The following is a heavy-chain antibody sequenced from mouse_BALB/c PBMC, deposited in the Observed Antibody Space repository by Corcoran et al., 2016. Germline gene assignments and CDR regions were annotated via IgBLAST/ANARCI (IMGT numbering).Heavy chain of an antibody. V-gene: IGHV1S34*01. CDR1: GYSFAAYY. Sequence: LVKTETSVKISCKASGYSFAAYYMHWVKQSHGKSLEWIGYISCYNGATSYNQKFKGKATFTVDTSSSTAYMQFNSLTSEDSAVYYCARNYDRALDYWGQGTSVTFSS. CDR3: ARNYDRALDY. J-gene: IGHJ4*01. CDR2: ISCYNGAT. D-gene: IGHD2-4*01.